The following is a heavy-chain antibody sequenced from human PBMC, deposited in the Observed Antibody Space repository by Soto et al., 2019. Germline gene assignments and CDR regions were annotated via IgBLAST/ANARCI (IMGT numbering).Heavy chain of an antibody. Sequence: GGTLRPSCAASEFTFSSYWMSWVPQPSGKGLEWVANIKQDGSEKYYVDSVKGRFTISRDNAKNSLYLQMNSLRAEYTAVYYCARALVSSSVWFDPWGQGTLVTVSS. CDR2: IKQDGSEK. D-gene: IGHD6-6*01. CDR3: ARALVSSSVWFDP. J-gene: IGHJ5*02. V-gene: IGHV3-7*05. CDR1: EFTFSSYW.